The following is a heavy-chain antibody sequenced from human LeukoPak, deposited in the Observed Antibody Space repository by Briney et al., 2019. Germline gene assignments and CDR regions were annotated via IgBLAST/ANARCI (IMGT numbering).Heavy chain of an antibody. D-gene: IGHD5-18*01. CDR3: ARGRYSYGDNWFDP. Sequence: SETLSLTCTVSGGSISSSSYYWGWIRQPPGKGLEWIGSIYYSGSTYYNPSLKSRVTISVDTSKNQFSLKLSSVTAADTAVYYCARGRYSYGDNWFDPWGQGTLVTVSS. CDR2: IYYSGST. V-gene: IGHV4-39*01. J-gene: IGHJ5*02. CDR1: GGSISSSSYY.